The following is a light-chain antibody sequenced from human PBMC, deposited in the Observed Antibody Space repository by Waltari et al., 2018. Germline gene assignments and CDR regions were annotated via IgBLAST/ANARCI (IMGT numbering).Light chain of an antibody. Sequence: DIVMTQSPLSLPVTPGEPASIPCRSSQSLLHSNGNNDLDWGLQKPGQSPQLLIYLACTRAPGVPDRFSGSGSGTDFTLKISRVEAEDVGIYYCMQTLQAPLTFGPGTKVEI. CDR2: LAC. CDR3: MQTLQAPLT. CDR1: QSLLHSNGNND. V-gene: IGKV2-28*01. J-gene: IGKJ3*01.